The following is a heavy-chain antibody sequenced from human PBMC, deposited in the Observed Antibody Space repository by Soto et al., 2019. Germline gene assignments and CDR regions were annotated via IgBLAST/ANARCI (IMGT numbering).Heavy chain of an antibody. J-gene: IGHJ4*02. CDR1: CGSISSGSYY. D-gene: IGHD5-12*01. CDR2: IYSSGTT. CDR3: ASDRGYEGQYTFDS. V-gene: IGHV4-31*03. Sequence: QVHLQESGPGLVKASQTLSLTCTVSCGSISSGSYYWSWIRQLPVKGLEWIGYIYSSGTTYYNPSLNSRVTISVATSKNQFSLKLSSVTAAETSMYYCASDRGYEGQYTFDSWGQVNLVTVSS.